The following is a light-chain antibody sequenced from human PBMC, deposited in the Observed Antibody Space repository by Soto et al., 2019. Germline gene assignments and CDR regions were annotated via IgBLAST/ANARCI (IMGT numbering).Light chain of an antibody. CDR1: SSDVGSYNL. Sequence: QSALTQPASVSGSPGQSITISCTGTSSDVGSYNLVSWYQQHPGKAPKVMIYEVSKWPSGVPNRFSGSKSGNTASLTISGLQAEEEADYYCCSYAGSNTYVFGTGTKVTV. CDR2: EVS. J-gene: IGLJ1*01. CDR3: CSYAGSNTYV. V-gene: IGLV2-23*02.